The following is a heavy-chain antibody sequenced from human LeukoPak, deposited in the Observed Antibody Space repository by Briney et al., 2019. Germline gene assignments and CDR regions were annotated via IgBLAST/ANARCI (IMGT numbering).Heavy chain of an antibody. Sequence: PSETLSLTCTVPGGSISSYYWSWIRQPAGKGQEWIGRIYTSGSTNYNPSLKSRVNMSVDTSKNQFSLKLSSVTAADTAVYYCASWVSNSSGYLGNDYWGQATLVTVSS. CDR1: GGSISSYY. J-gene: IGHJ4*02. V-gene: IGHV4-4*07. CDR3: ASWVSNSSGYLGNDY. D-gene: IGHD3-22*01. CDR2: IYTSGST.